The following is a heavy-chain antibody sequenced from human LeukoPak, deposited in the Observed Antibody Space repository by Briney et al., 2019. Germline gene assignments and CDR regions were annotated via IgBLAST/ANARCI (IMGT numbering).Heavy chain of an antibody. V-gene: IGHV4-59*01. Sequence: PSETLSLTCTVSGGSISRYYWSWIRQPPGKGLEWIGYIYYSGSTNYNPSLKSRVTISVDTSKNQFSLKLSSVTAADTAVYYCARSNSYGYAYYYYYMDVWGKGTTVTVSS. J-gene: IGHJ6*03. CDR2: IYYSGST. CDR1: GGSISRYY. CDR3: ARSNSYGYAYYYYYMDV. D-gene: IGHD5-18*01.